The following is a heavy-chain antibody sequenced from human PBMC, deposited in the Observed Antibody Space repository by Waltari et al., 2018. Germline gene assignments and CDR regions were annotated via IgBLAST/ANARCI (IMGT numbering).Heavy chain of an antibody. CDR2: INPNSGGT. D-gene: IGHD2-2*02. J-gene: IGHJ4*02. Sequence: QVQLVQSGAEVKKPGASVKVSCKASGYTFTGYYMHWVRQAPGQGLEWMGWINPNSGGTNYAQKCQGRVTMTRDTSISTAYMELSRLRSDDTAVYYCARAIVVVPAATPGYWGQGTLVIVSS. V-gene: IGHV1-2*02. CDR3: ARAIVVVPAATPGY. CDR1: GYTFTGYY.